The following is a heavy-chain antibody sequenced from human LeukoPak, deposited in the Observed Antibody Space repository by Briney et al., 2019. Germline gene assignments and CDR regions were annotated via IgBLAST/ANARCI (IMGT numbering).Heavy chain of an antibody. D-gene: IGHD1-1*01. Sequence: PGGSLRPSCEGSGFQFETYRLSWLRQAPGKGLEWLANIREDGRQTYYAESVKGRFVISRDNAKKSLFLHMDSLRTDDTAVYYCARDSTTLAPFDPWGQGTLVTVAS. J-gene: IGHJ5*02. V-gene: IGHV3-7*01. CDR1: GFQFETYR. CDR3: ARDSTTLAPFDP. CDR2: IREDGRQT.